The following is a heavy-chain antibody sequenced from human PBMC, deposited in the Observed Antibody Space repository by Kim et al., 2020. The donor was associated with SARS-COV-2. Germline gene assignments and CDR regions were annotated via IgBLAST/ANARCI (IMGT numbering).Heavy chain of an antibody. Sequence: SETLSLTCTVSGGSISSSSYYWGWIRQPPGKGLEWIGSIYYSGSTYYNPSLKSRVTISVDTSKNQFSLKLSSVTVADTAVYYCARRWSLYYGGNSFLREDWFDPWGQGTLVTVSS. J-gene: IGHJ5*02. CDR2: IYYSGST. CDR3: ARRWSLYYGGNSFLREDWFDP. V-gene: IGHV4-39*01. D-gene: IGHD4-17*01. CDR1: GGSISSSSYY.